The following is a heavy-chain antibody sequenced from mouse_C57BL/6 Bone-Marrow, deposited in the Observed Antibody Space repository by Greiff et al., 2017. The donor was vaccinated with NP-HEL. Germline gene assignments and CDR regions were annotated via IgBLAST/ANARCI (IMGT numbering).Heavy chain of an antibody. CDR1: GFNIKDDY. CDR2: IDPENGDT. V-gene: IGHV14-4*01. CDR3: TPRYFDV. J-gene: IGHJ1*03. Sequence: ESGAELVRPGASVKLSCTASGFNIKDDYMHWVKQRPEQGLEWIGWIDPENGDTEYASKFQGKATITADTSSNTAYLQLSSLTSEDTAVYYCTPRYFDVWGTGTTVTVSS.